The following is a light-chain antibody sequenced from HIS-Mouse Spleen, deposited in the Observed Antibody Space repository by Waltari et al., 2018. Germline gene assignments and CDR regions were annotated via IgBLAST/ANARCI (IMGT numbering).Light chain of an antibody. Sequence: DIQLTQAPPFRSASVGDRFTTPCRASQGISSYLAWYQQKPGKAPKLLIYAASTLQSGVPSRFSGSGSGTEFTLTISSLQPEDFATYYCQQLNSYPPTFGQGTKVEIK. V-gene: IGKV1-9*01. CDR2: AAS. CDR1: QGISSY. J-gene: IGKJ1*01. CDR3: QQLNSYPPT.